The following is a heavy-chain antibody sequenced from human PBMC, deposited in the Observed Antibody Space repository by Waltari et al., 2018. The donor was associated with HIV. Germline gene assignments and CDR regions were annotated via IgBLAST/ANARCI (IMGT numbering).Heavy chain of an antibody. CDR2: MYNSGTT. CDR1: GGSITSNDFY. J-gene: IGHJ4*02. V-gene: IGHV4-39*01. Sequence: QLHLQESGPGLVKPSEPLALTCTVPGGSITSNDFYWAWIRQPPGKVLEWIGLMYNSGTTDYNPSLKSRVSMSRDTSKNRFSLRLHSVTAADTAIYYCARRGDGFNQHARLDHWGPGTLVTVSS. D-gene: IGHD2-2*01. CDR3: ARRGDGFNQHARLDH.